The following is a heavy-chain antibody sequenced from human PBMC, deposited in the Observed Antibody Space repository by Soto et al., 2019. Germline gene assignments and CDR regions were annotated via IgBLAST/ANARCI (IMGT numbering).Heavy chain of an antibody. J-gene: IGHJ3*02. V-gene: IGHV3-23*01. CDR2: ISGSGGGT. D-gene: IGHD6-6*01. CDR3: AKKTDSSSPWGALDI. Sequence: EVQLLESGGGLVQPGGSLRLSCAASGFTFSLYAMTWVRQAPAQGLEWVSGISGSGGGTYYADSVKGRFTISRDSSKNTLYLQMDSLRAEDTAVYYCAKKTDSSSPWGALDIWGQGTMVSVSS. CDR1: GFTFSLYA.